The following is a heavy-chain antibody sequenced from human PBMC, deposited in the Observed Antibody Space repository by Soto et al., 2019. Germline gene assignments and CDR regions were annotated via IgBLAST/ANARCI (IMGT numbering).Heavy chain of an antibody. D-gene: IGHD2-15*01. CDR2: IIPIFGTA. Sequence: QVQLVQSGAEVQKPGSSVKVSCKASGGTFRSYAISWVRQAPGQGLEWMGGIIPIFGTANYAQKFQGRVTITADESTSTAYMELSSLRSEDTAVYYCARSAGGDCSGGSCYFDDAFDIWGQGTMVTVSS. CDR3: ARSAGGDCSGGSCYFDDAFDI. J-gene: IGHJ3*02. V-gene: IGHV1-69*01. CDR1: GGTFRSYA.